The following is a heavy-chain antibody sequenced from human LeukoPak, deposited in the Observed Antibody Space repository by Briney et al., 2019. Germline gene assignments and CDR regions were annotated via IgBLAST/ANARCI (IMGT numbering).Heavy chain of an antibody. Sequence: PSETLSLTCTVSGGSISSGGYYWSWIRQHPGQGLESIGYIHYSGSAYYNPSLKNRVTMSLDTSKNQFSLNLSSVTAADTAVYYCARIMEMPDYWGPGTLVTVSS. D-gene: IGHD3-16*01. CDR2: IHYSGSA. CDR1: GGSISSGGYY. CDR3: ARIMEMPDY. V-gene: IGHV4-31*03. J-gene: IGHJ4*02.